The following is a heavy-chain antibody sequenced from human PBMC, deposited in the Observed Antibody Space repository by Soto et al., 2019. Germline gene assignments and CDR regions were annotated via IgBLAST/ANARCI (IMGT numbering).Heavy chain of an antibody. V-gene: IGHV1-69*04. CDR3: AREGYCISTSCYASALDY. CDR1: GGTFSSYT. CDR2: IIPILGIA. Sequence: EASVKVSCKASGGTFSSYTISWVRQAPGQGLEWMGRIIPILGIANYAQKFQGRITITADKSTSAAYMELRSLRSDDTAVYYCAREGYCISTSCYASALDYWGQGTLVTVS. D-gene: IGHD2-2*01. J-gene: IGHJ4*02.